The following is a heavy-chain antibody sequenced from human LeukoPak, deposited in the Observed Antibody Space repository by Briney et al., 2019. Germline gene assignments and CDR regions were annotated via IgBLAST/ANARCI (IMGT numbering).Heavy chain of an antibody. J-gene: IGHJ2*01. CDR1: GGSISSYY. D-gene: IGHD3-10*01. V-gene: IGHV4-59*01. Sequence: ESLSLTCTVSGGSISSYYWSWIRQPPGKGLEWIGYIYNTGSTNYNPSLTSRVTISGDTSKNQFSLKLSSVTAADTAVYYCASRGLLNWYFDLWGRGTLVTVSP. CDR2: IYNTGST. CDR3: ASRGLLNWYFDL.